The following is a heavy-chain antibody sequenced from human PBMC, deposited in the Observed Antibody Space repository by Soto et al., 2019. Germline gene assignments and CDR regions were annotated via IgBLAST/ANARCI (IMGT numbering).Heavy chain of an antibody. CDR3: ARVISLAPLLWFGELFDY. J-gene: IGHJ4*02. CDR2: ISYDGSDK. D-gene: IGHD3-10*01. CDR1: GFTFSSYA. V-gene: IGHV3-30-3*01. Sequence: GGSLRLSCAASGFTFSSYAIHWVRQAPGKGLEWVAVISYDGSDKYYAESVKGRFTISRDNSKNTLYLQINSLRAEDTAVYYCARVISLAPLLWFGELFDYWGQGTLVTVSS.